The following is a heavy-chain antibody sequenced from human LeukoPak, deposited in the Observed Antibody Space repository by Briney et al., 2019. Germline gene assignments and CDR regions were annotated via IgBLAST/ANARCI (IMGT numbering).Heavy chain of an antibody. CDR1: GYTFTSYG. J-gene: IGHJ4*02. V-gene: IGHV1-18*01. D-gene: IGHD5-18*01. CDR3: ARSLRGYSYGEQYYFDY. CDR2: ISAYNGNT. Sequence: ASVKVSCKASGYTFTSYGISWVRQDPGQGLEWMGWISAYNGNTNYAQKLQGRVTMTTDTSTSTAYMELRSLRSDDTAVYYCARSLRGYSYGEQYYFDYWGQGTLVTVSS.